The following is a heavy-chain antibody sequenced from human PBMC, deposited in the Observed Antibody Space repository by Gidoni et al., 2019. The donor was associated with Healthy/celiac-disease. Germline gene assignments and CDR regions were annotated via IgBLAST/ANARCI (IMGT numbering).Heavy chain of an antibody. Sequence: QVQLVESGGGVVQPGRSLRLSCAASGFTFSSYCMHWVRQAPGKGLEWVAVISYDGSNKYYADSVKGRFTISRDNSKNTLYLQMNSLRAEDTAVYYCAKDGGVSDYGDFPDYWGQGTLVTVSS. V-gene: IGHV3-30*18. D-gene: IGHD4-17*01. CDR2: ISYDGSNK. CDR3: AKDGGVSDYGDFPDY. J-gene: IGHJ4*02. CDR1: GFTFSSYC.